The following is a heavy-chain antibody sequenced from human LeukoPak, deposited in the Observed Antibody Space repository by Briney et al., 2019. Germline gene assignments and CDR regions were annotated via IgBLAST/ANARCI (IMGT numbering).Heavy chain of an antibody. V-gene: IGHV1-18*01. CDR2: ISAYNGNT. Sequence: GASVNVSFKASGYTFTSYGISWVRQAPGQGLEWMGWISAYNGNTNYAQKLQGRVTMTTDTSTSTAYMELRSLRSDDTAVYYCARDPPYYDILTGQFFDYWGQGTLVTVSS. D-gene: IGHD3-9*01. CDR3: ARDPPYYDILTGQFFDY. CDR1: GYTFTSYG. J-gene: IGHJ4*02.